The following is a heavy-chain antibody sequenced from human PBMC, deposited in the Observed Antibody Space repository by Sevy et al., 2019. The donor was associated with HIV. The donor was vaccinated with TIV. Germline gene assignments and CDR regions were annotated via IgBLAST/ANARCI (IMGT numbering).Heavy chain of an antibody. J-gene: IGHJ4*02. D-gene: IGHD3-22*01. CDR2: IYYSGST. CDR1: GGSISSYY. Sequence: SETLSLTCTGSGGSISSYYWSWIRQPPGKGLEWIGYIYYSGSTNYNPSLKSRVTISVDTSKNQFSLKLSSVTAADTAVYYCASDSSGYFGSFDYWGQGTLVTVSS. CDR3: ASDSSGYFGSFDY. V-gene: IGHV4-59*01.